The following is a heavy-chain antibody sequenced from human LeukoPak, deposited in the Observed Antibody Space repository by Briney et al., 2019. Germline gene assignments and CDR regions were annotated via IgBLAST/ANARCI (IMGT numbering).Heavy chain of an antibody. CDR1: GFTFSSYS. CDR3: AKQFGDLYYFDY. J-gene: IGHJ4*02. CDR2: ISSSSSYI. D-gene: IGHD3-10*01. Sequence: PGGSLRLSCAASGFTFSSYSMNWVRQAPGKGLEWVSSISSSSSYIYYADSVKGRFTISRDNAKNSLYLQMNSLRAEDTALYYCAKQFGDLYYFDYWGQGTLLTVSS. V-gene: IGHV3-21*04.